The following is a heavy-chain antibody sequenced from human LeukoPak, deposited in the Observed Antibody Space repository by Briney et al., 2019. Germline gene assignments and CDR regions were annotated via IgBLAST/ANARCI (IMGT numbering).Heavy chain of an antibody. J-gene: IGHJ3*02. D-gene: IGHD4-17*01. CDR3: AREYGDYEPAFDI. Sequence: GGSLRLSCAASGFTVSSNYMNWVRQAPGKGLEWVSSISSSSSYIYYADSVKGRFTISRDNAKNSLYLQMNSLRAEDTAVYYCAREYGDYEPAFDIWGQGTMVTVSS. V-gene: IGHV3-21*01. CDR1: GFTVSSNY. CDR2: ISSSSSYI.